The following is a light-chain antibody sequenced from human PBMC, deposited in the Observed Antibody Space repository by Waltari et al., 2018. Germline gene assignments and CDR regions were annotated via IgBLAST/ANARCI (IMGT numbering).Light chain of an antibody. CDR3: QQYNSYTLVS. CDR2: KAS. V-gene: IGKV1-5*03. J-gene: IGKJ4*02. CDR1: QSISKC. Sequence: DIQMTQSPSTLSSSVGASVIFRCRASQSISKCLAWYQQKPGKAPKLLIYKASTLESGVPSRFSGSGSGTDFTLTISSLQPEDFATYYCQQYNSYTLVSFGGGTKVEMK.